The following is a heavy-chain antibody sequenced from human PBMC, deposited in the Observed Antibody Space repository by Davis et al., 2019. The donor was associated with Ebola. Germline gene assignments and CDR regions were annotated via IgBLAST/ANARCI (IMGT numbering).Heavy chain of an antibody. CDR2: IYYSGST. CDR3: ARRGTSSWYAGWFDP. D-gene: IGHD6-13*01. V-gene: IGHV4-59*08. Sequence: SETLSLTCTVSGDSISPYFWSWIRQPPGKGLEWIGYIYYSGSTNYNPSLKSRVTISVDTSKNQFSLKLSSVTAADTAMYYCARRGTSSWYAGWFDPWGQGTLVTVSS. CDR1: GDSISPYF. J-gene: IGHJ5*02.